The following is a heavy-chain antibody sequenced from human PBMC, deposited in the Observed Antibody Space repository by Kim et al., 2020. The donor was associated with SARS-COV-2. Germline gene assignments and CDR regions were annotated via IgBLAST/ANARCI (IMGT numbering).Heavy chain of an antibody. J-gene: IGHJ6*02. Sequence: SVKVSCKTSGGPFSSYAISWVRQAPGQGLEWMGGILSMFGRPDYAQKFQGRVTITADESTSTVYMELNSLRSEDTAVYFCASHPPDGNYSYGMDVWGQG. CDR3: ASHPPDGNYSYGMDV. D-gene: IGHD3-10*01. CDR1: GGPFSSYA. CDR2: ILSMFGRP. V-gene: IGHV1-69*13.